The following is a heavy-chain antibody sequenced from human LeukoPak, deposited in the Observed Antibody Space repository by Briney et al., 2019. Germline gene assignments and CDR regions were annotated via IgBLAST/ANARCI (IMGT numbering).Heavy chain of an antibody. CDR1: GYSFTNYW. V-gene: IGHV5-51*01. J-gene: IGHJ1*01. Sequence: GESLKISCKGSGYSFTNYWIGWVRQMPGKGLEWMGTIYPGDSDARYSPSFQGQVTFSADKSISTAYLQWSSLKASDTAMYYCARRKYSSGWYAFQHWGQGTLVTV. CDR2: IYPGDSDA. D-gene: IGHD6-19*01. CDR3: ARRKYSSGWYAFQH.